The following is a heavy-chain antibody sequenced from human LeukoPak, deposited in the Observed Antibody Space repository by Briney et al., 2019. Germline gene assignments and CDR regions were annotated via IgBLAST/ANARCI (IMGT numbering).Heavy chain of an antibody. CDR3: ARDRGSSLDH. Sequence: HPGRSLRLSCAASGFTFSIYGMHRVRQAPGKGLEWVAVIWYDGSNKYYADSVKGRFTISRDNSKNTLYLQMNSLRAEDTAVYYCARDRGSSLDHWGQGTLVTVSS. CDR2: IWYDGSNK. J-gene: IGHJ4*02. V-gene: IGHV3-33*01. CDR1: GFTFSIYG. D-gene: IGHD6-13*01.